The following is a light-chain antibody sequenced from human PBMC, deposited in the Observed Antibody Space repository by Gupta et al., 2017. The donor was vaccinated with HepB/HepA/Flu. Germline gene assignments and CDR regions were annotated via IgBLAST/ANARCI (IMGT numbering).Light chain of an antibody. V-gene: IGKV2-28*01. Sequence: DILMTQSRLSLPVTRGEPASISCRSSQSSLQSNGYNYLAWYPQKPGQTPQLLIYWGSKRAYGVPDRFSGSGSGTDFTLKISRGEAEDVGDYYCRQELQTPWTFGQGTKVEIK. CDR1: QSSLQSNGYNY. J-gene: IGKJ1*01. CDR3: RQELQTPWT. CDR2: WGS.